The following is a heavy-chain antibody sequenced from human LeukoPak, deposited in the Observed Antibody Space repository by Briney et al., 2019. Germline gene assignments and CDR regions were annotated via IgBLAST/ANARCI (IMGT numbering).Heavy chain of an antibody. V-gene: IGHV3-74*01. J-gene: IGHJ4*02. CDR2: INPGGSSI. D-gene: IGHD6-19*01. Sequence: PGGSLRLSCAASGFTFSSYWMHWVRQVPGEGLVWVARINPGGSSITYADSVKGRFTISRDNAKNTLYLQMDSLRAEDTGVYYCATTGPPPYFSGWSSATVYYFESWGQGTLVTVSS. CDR3: ATTGPPPYFSGWSSATVYYFES. CDR1: GFTFSSYW.